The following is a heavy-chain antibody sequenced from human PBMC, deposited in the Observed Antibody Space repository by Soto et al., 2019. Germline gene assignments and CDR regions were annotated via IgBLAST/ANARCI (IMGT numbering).Heavy chain of an antibody. CDR3: ARPKGTYSSGYYYFDF. D-gene: IGHD6-19*01. V-gene: IGHV1-69*01. CDR1: GGTFSTYA. Sequence: QVQLEQSGGEVKQPGSSVRGSCKTSGGTFSTYAINWVRQAPGQGIEWMGAIIPLFGTADYSQKFQGRVTITADESTSTAYMELSSLRFDDTAVYFCARPKGTYSSGYYYFDFWGQGTLVTVSS. CDR2: IIPLFGTA. J-gene: IGHJ4*02.